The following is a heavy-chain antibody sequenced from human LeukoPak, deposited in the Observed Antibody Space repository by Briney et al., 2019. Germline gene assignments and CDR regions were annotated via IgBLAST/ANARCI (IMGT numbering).Heavy chain of an antibody. V-gene: IGHV3-53*05. CDR3: ATAAYDSGSYIVNHDY. J-gene: IGHJ4*02. D-gene: IGHD3-22*01. Sequence: GGSLRLSCAASGFTVNTNYMSWVRQAPGKGLEWVSVIYRDDTTYYADSVKGRFTISRDNSKNTLYLQMSSLRAEDTAVYYCATAAYDSGSYIVNHDYCGQGTLVTVSS. CDR2: IYRDDTT. CDR1: GFTVNTNY.